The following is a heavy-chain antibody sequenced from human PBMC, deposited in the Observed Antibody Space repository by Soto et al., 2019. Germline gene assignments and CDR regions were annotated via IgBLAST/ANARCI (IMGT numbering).Heavy chain of an antibody. CDR1: GDSVSSNSAA. D-gene: IGHD6-13*01. CDR3: AKSIAAAGNAYYYGMDV. CDR2: TYYRSKWYN. J-gene: IGHJ6*02. V-gene: IGHV6-1*01. Sequence: PSQTLSLTCAISGDSVSSNSAAWNWIRQSPSRGLEWLGRTYYRSKWYNDYAVSVKSRITINPDASKNQFSLQLNSVTPEDTAVYYRAKSIAAAGNAYYYGMDVWGQGTTVTVS.